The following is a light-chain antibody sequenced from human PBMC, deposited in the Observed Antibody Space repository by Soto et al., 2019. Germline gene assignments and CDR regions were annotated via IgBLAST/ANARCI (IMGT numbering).Light chain of an antibody. Sequence: EIVLTQSPGTQSLSPGERATLSCRASQSVSSSYLAWYQQKPGQAPRLLIYGASSRATGIPDRFSGSGSGTDFTLTISRLEPEDFAVYYCQQYGSSPLTFGGGTKVDIK. V-gene: IGKV3-20*01. CDR3: QQYGSSPLT. CDR1: QSVSSSY. J-gene: IGKJ4*01. CDR2: GAS.